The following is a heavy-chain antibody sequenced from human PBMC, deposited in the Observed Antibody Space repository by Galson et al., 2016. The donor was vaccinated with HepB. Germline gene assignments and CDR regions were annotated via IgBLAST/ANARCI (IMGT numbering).Heavy chain of an antibody. CDR1: GGSTSNNSYY. D-gene: IGHD3-16*01. J-gene: IGHJ6*02. CDR3: ARGGEEDWGGYYYYYGMDV. Sequence: SETLSLTCPVSGGSTSNNSYYWGWIRQPPGKGLEWIGRVYYSGSTYSNPSLKSRVPLSVDTSKNQFPLKLNSVTAADTAVYYCARGGEEDWGGYYYYYGMDVWGQGTTVTVSS. CDR2: VYYSGST. V-gene: IGHV4-39*01.